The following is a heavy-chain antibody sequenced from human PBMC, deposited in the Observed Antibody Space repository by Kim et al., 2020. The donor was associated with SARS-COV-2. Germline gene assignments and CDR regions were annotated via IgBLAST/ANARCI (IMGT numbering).Heavy chain of an antibody. V-gene: IGHV3-73*01. CDR1: GFTFSGSV. J-gene: IGHJ4*02. Sequence: GGSLRLSCAASGFTFSGSVMTLVRQASGKGLEWVGRIRSKADSYATAYAASVKGRFTISRDDSKNTAYLQMNSLKTEDTAVYYCITKAVAFWGQGTLVTVSS. D-gene: IGHD6-19*01. CDR3: ITKAVAF. CDR2: IRSKADSYAT.